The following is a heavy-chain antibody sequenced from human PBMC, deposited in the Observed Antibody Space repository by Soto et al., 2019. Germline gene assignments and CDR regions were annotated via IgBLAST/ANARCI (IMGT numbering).Heavy chain of an antibody. CDR2: ISPYKGNT. D-gene: IGHD3-10*01. J-gene: IGHJ4*02. V-gene: IGHV1-18*01. CDR3: ARDLDGSGNYYTDY. CDR1: GYSFSSVG. Sequence: QVQLVQSGAEVKKPGASVKVSCKASGYSFSSVGISWVRQAPGQGLEWMGWISPYKGNTYYAQRLQGRVTMTTDTSTSTAYMELRSLRSDATAIYYCARDLDGSGNYYTDYWGQGTLVTVSS.